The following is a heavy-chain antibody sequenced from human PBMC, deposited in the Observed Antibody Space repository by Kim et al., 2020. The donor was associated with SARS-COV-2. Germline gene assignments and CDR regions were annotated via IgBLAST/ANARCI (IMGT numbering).Heavy chain of an antibody. D-gene: IGHD3-22*01. CDR3: ARRQRPRYYYDSSGAGRYFDY. Sequence: SETLSLTCTVSGGSISSGGYYWSWIRQHPGKGLEWIGYIYYSGSTYYNPSLKSRVTISVDTSKNQFSLKLSSVTAADTAVNYCARRQRPRYYYDSSGAGRYFDYWGQGTLVTVSS. J-gene: IGHJ4*02. CDR1: GGSISSGGYY. V-gene: IGHV4-31*03. CDR2: IYYSGST.